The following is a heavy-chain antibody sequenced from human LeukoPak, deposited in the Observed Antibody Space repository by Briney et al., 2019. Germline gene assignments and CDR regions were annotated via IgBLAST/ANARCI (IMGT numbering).Heavy chain of an antibody. J-gene: IGHJ3*02. CDR3: ARAYYDSSGAFDI. D-gene: IGHD3-22*01. V-gene: IGHV3-7*01. CDR2: IKQDGSEK. Sequence: GGSLRLSCAASGFTFSSYWMSWVRQAPGKGPERVANIKQDGSEKYYVDSVKGRFTISRDNAKNSLYLQMNSLRAEDTAVYYCARAYYDSSGAFDIWGQGTMVTVSS. CDR1: GFTFSSYW.